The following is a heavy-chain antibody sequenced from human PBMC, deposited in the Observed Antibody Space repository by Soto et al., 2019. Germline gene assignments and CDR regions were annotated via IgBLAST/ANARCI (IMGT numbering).Heavy chain of an antibody. J-gene: IGHJ4*02. CDR2: INPSGGST. Sequence: ASVKVSCTASGYTFTSYYMHWVRQAPGQGLEWMGIINPSGGSTSYAQKFQGRVTMTRDTSTSTVYMELSSLRSEDTAVYYCARDFYGDYRGHYYFDYWGQGTLVTVSS. V-gene: IGHV1-46*03. D-gene: IGHD4-17*01. CDR3: ARDFYGDYRGHYYFDY. CDR1: GYTFTSYY.